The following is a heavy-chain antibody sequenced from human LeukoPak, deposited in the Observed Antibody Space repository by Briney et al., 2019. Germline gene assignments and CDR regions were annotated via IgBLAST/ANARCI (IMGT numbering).Heavy chain of an antibody. V-gene: IGHV1-18*01. Sequence: ASVKVSCKASGYTFTSYGISWVRQAPGQGLEWMGWISAYNGNTNYAQKLQDRVTMTTDTSTSTAYMELRSLRSDDTAVYYCARDINFWSGYGSHAFDIWGQGTMVTVSS. D-gene: IGHD3-3*01. J-gene: IGHJ3*02. CDR3: ARDINFWSGYGSHAFDI. CDR2: ISAYNGNT. CDR1: GYTFTSYG.